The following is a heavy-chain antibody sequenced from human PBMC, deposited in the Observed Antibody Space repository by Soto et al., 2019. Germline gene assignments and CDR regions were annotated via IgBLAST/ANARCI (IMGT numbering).Heavy chain of an antibody. V-gene: IGHV3-23*01. D-gene: IGHD1-26*01. CDR1: GFTFSSYA. CDR2: ISGSGGST. J-gene: IGHJ6*02. Sequence: SLRLSCAASGFTFSSYAMSWVRQAPGKGLEWVSAISGSGGSTYYADSVKGRFTISRDNSKNTLYLQMNSLRAEDTAVYYCATDPGIVGASSDYYYYYGMDVWGQGTTVTVSS. CDR3: ATDPGIVGASSDYYYYYGMDV.